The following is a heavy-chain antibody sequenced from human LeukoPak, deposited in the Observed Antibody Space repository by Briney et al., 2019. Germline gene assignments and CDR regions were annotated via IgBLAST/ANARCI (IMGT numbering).Heavy chain of an antibody. D-gene: IGHD1-1*01. J-gene: IGHJ4*02. CDR3: ARDLNTGHDY. Sequence: SLTLSLTCAISGDSVSSNTAAWSSIRQSPSIGLECLRRTYYRSKWYYDYAESVKSRITINPTTSKDQFALQLSSVIPEDTAIYYCARDLNTGHDYWGQGTLVTVSS. CDR1: GDSVSSNTAA. CDR2: TYYRSKWYY. V-gene: IGHV6-1*01.